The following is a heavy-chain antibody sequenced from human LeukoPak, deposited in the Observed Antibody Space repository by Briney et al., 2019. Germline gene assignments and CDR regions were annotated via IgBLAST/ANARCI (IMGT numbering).Heavy chain of an antibody. Sequence: GGSLRLSCAASGSTFSSYSMNWVRQAPGKGLEWVSSISSSSSYIYYADSVKGRFTISRDNAKNSLYLQMNSLRAEDTAVYYCARVSEPLVIQSLSFDYWGQGTLVTVSS. CDR3: ARVSEPLVIQSLSFDY. D-gene: IGHD1-14*01. J-gene: IGHJ4*02. CDR1: GSTFSSYS. V-gene: IGHV3-21*01. CDR2: ISSSSSYI.